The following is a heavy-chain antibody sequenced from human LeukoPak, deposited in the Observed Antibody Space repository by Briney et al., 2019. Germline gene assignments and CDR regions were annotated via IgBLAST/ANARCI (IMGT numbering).Heavy chain of an antibody. J-gene: IGHJ6*03. Sequence: TSQTLSLTSTVSGDSISSVDYYWGWIRQPPGKGLEWIGSIYHSGSTYYNPSLKSRVTISVDTSKNQFSLKLSSVTAADTAVYYCARSYYDFWSGYLYHYYYMDVWGKGTTATVSS. CDR3: ARSYYDFWSGYLYHYYYMDV. CDR1: GDSISSVDYY. CDR2: IYHSGST. V-gene: IGHV4-38-2*02. D-gene: IGHD3-3*01.